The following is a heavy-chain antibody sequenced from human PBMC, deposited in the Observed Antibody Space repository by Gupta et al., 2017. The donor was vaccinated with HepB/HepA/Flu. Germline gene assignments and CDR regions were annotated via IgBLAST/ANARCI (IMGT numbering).Heavy chain of an antibody. CDR3: FTSRD. CDR2: INREGNEK. Sequence: EVQVVESGGGLVQPGGSLRLSCVVAGCNFGQCWMNWVSQAPGKELEWVANINREGNEKHYVDSVKGRFTITRDNAKQSVYLQMNSLRVEDTAVYYCFTSRDWGQGSLVTVSS. D-gene: IGHD2/OR15-2a*01. J-gene: IGHJ1*01. CDR1: GCNFGQCW. V-gene: IGHV3-7*01.